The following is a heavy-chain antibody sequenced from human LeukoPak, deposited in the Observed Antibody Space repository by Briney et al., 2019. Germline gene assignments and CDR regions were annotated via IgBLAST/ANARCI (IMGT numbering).Heavy chain of an antibody. CDR1: GFTFNDYA. V-gene: IGHV3-9*01. D-gene: IGHD2-21*02. Sequence: GGSLRLSCAASGFTFNDYAMHWGRHAPGKGLEWVSGISWNSGSIAYADSVKGRCTISRDNANNPLYLQMNSLRAEETALYYCAKDVGEGCGGDCYYPGGYYYGMDVWGQGTTVTVSS. CDR3: AKDVGEGCGGDCYYPGGYYYGMDV. CDR2: ISWNSGSI. J-gene: IGHJ6*02.